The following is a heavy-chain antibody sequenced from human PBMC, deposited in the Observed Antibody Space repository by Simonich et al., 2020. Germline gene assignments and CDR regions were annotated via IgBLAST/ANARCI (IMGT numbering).Heavy chain of an antibody. CDR1: GFTFSSYA. Sequence: QVQLVESGGGVVQPGRSLRLSCEASGFTFSSYALHWVRQAPGKGLEWVAVISNDGINKDYADSVKGRFTISRDNSKNTLYLQMNSLRAEDTAVYYCAREGLLLDAFDIWGQGTMVTVSS. J-gene: IGHJ3*02. D-gene: IGHD2-15*01. V-gene: IGHV3-30*07. CDR2: ISNDGINK. CDR3: AREGLLLDAFDI.